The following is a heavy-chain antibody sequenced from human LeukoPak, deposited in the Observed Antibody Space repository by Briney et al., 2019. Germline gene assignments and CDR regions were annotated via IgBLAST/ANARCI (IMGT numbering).Heavy chain of an antibody. CDR3: ARWDDSAWGFGN. J-gene: IGHJ4*02. Sequence: SETLSLTCTVSGGSMSSSNWWSWVRQPPGKGLEWIGEIYDSGKTNYNPSFESRVTISVDKSKNQFSLKLTSVTAADTAVYYCARWDDSAWGFGNWGPGTLVTVSS. CDR2: IYDSGKT. V-gene: IGHV4-4*02. CDR1: GGSMSSSNW. D-gene: IGHD6-19*01.